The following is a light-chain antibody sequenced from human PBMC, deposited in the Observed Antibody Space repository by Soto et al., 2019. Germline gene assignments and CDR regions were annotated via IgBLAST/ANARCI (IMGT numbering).Light chain of an antibody. V-gene: IGKV1-5*03. Sequence: DIQMTQSPSTLSASVGDRVTITCRASQSVSDWLAWYQQKPGKAPKLLIYKASSLESGVPSRFSGSRSETEFTLTISSLQPDDFATYYCQQYKSYSLITFGQGTRVEIK. CDR1: QSVSDW. J-gene: IGKJ5*01. CDR2: KAS. CDR3: QQYKSYSLIT.